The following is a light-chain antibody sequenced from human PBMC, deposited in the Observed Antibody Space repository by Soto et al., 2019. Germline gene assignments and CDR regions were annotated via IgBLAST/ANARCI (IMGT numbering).Light chain of an antibody. CDR2: KSS. CDR1: QSVSIW. CDR3: QQFNTSPWT. V-gene: IGKV1-5*03. Sequence: EIQMTQSPSTLSASEGDRVTISCRASQSVSIWLAWYQQKPGRAPKLLIYKSSILESGVPSRFSGSGSGTEFTLTISSLQPDDFATYYCQQFNTSPWTFGQGTKV. J-gene: IGKJ1*01.